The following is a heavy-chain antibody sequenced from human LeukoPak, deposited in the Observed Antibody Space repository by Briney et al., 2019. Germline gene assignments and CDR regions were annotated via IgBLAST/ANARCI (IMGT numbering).Heavy chain of an antibody. CDR3: AREGVPGTTDY. J-gene: IGHJ4*02. CDR2: ISSNGGST. V-gene: IGHV3-64*01. Sequence: GGSLRLSCAASGFIFSSYFMHWVRQAPGKGLESVSAISSNGGSTYYANSVRGRFTISRDNSKNTLYLQMGSLRAEDLAVYYCAREGVPGTTDYWGQGTLVTVSS. D-gene: IGHD6-19*01. CDR1: GFIFSSYF.